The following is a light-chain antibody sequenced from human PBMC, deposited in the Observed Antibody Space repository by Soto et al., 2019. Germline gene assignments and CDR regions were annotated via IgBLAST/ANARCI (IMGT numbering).Light chain of an antibody. CDR1: NSNIGAGYT. CDR2: GDT. Sequence: QSVLTQPPSVTGAPGQRVTISCTGSNSNIGAGYTVHWYQQFPGRVPKLLIYGDTNRPSGVPDRFSGSESGTSASLAITGLPAEDEADYYCQSYDSSLPGLLFGVGTKVTVL. V-gene: IGLV1-40*01. CDR3: QSYDSSLPGLL. J-gene: IGLJ2*01.